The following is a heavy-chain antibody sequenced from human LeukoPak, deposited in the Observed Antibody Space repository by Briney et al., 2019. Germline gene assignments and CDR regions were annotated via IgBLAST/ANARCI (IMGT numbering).Heavy chain of an antibody. CDR2: IGGRDGST. D-gene: IGHD3-10*01. Sequence: HPGGSLRLSCAASGFTFSSYGMSWVRQAPGKGLEWASAIGGRDGSTYYADSVKGRFTISRDNSKNTLYVQMNSLRAEDTAVYYCAKGHYYGSGGLDYWGQGTLVTVSS. CDR3: AKGHYYGSGGLDY. V-gene: IGHV3-23*01. J-gene: IGHJ4*02. CDR1: GFTFSSYG.